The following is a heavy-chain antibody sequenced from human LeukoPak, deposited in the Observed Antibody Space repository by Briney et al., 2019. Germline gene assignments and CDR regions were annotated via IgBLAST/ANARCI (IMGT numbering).Heavy chain of an antibody. Sequence: QPGGSLRLSCAASGFTFSGSVMHWVRQASGKGLEWVGRIRSKANNYATAYVASVKGRFTISRDNAKNSLYLQMNSLRAEDTAVYYCASVDTARWGQGTLVTVSS. CDR2: IRSKANNYAT. V-gene: IGHV3-73*01. J-gene: IGHJ4*02. D-gene: IGHD5-18*01. CDR1: GFTFSGSV. CDR3: ASVDTAR.